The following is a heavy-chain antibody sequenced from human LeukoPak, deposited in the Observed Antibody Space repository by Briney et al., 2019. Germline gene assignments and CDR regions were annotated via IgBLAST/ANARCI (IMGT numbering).Heavy chain of an antibody. CDR2: IYSGGTT. V-gene: IGHV3-53*05. Sequence: PGGSLRLSCAASGFTVSSNFMSWVRQAPGKGLEWVSVIYSGGTTYYADSVKGRFTISRDNSKNTLYLQMNSLRAEDTAVYYCARGGEWELLTGFDYWGQGTLVTVSS. D-gene: IGHD1-26*01. J-gene: IGHJ4*02. CDR3: ARGGEWELLTGFDY. CDR1: GFTVSSNF.